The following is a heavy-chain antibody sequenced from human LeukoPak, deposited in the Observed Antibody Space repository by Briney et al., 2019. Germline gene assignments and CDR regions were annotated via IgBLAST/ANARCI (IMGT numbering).Heavy chain of an antibody. CDR2: ISGSGGST. D-gene: IGHD3-22*01. Sequence: VGSLRLSCAASGFTFSRYAMSWVRQAPGKGLEWVSAISGSGGSTYYADSVKGRFTISRDNSKNTLYLQMNSLRAEDTAVYYCAKGLGSSGYYYSPFDSWGQGTLVTVSS. V-gene: IGHV3-23*01. CDR1: GFTFSRYA. CDR3: AKGLGSSGYYYSPFDS. J-gene: IGHJ4*02.